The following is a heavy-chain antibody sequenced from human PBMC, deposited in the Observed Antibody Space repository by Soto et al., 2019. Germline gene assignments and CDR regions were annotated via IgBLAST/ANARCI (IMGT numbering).Heavy chain of an antibody. D-gene: IGHD1-1*01. J-gene: IGHJ5*02. CDR2: IYHTGTT. CDR3: ARVMGAMENGLDP. CDR1: GGSISNVGYF. V-gene: IGHV4-30-4*01. Sequence: QVQLQESGPGLVKPSQTLSLTCTDSGGSISNVGYFWSWIRQPPGKGLEWIGFIYHTGTTYYNSFLRSRVSISIDTSKRESSLKLNAVTAADTAGYYCARVMGAMENGLDPWGQGSLVTVSP.